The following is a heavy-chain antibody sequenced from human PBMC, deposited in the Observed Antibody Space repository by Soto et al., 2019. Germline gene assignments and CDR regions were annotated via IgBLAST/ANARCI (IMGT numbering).Heavy chain of an antibody. D-gene: IGHD3-10*01. Sequence: GGSLRLSCTASGFTFNDFYMTWIRQAPGKGLEWISHISGRTNYTKYTDSVKGRFSIPRDNAKNSLYLQMDSLRVEDTAIYYCARRRGGWVSSALYNWFEPWGQGTLVTVSS. CDR2: ISGRTNYT. J-gene: IGHJ5*02. V-gene: IGHV3-11*06. CDR1: GFTFNDFY. CDR3: ARRRGGWVSSALYNWFEP.